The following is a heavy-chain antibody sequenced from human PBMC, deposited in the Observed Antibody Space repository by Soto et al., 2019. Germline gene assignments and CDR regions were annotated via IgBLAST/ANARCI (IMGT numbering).Heavy chain of an antibody. CDR2: TYYRSKWYN. D-gene: IGHD5-12*01. J-gene: IGHJ6*02. V-gene: IGHV6-1*01. CDR3: ARYVDIVATVTGYYYSGMDV. Sequence: SQTLSLTCAISGDSVSSNSAAWNWIRQSPSRGLEWLGRTYYRSKWYNDYAVSVKSRITINPDTSKNQFSLQLNSVTPEDTAVYYCARYVDIVATVTGYYYSGMDVWGQGTTVTVSS. CDR1: GDSVSSNSAA.